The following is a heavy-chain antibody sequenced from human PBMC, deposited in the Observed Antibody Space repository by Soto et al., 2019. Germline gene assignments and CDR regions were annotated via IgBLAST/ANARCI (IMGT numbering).Heavy chain of an antibody. V-gene: IGHV4-31*03. CDR2: IYYSGST. CDR1: GGSISSGGYY. J-gene: IGHJ6*02. CDR3: ARDLRFCVISSCFANGYYYYGMNV. Sequence: TSETMSVTCTVSGGSISSGGYYWSWIRKHPGKGLEWIGYIYYSGSTYYNPSLKSRVTISVDTSKNQFSLKLSSVTAEDTAVYYCARDLRFCVISSCFANGYYYYGMNVWGQGTTVTVSS. D-gene: IGHD2-2*01.